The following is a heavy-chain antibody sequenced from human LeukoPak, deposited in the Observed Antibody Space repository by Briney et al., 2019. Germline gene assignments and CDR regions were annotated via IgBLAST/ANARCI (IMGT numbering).Heavy chain of an antibody. D-gene: IGHD3-10*01. J-gene: IGHJ4*02. Sequence: PSETLSLTCTVSGGSISSYYWSWIRQPAGKGLEWIGRIYTSGGTNYNPSLKSRVTMSVDTSKNQFSLKLSSVTAADTAVYYCAREAYYYGSGNLCYDYWGRGTLVTVSS. CDR1: GGSISSYY. CDR3: AREAYYYGSGNLCYDY. CDR2: IYTSGGT. V-gene: IGHV4-4*07.